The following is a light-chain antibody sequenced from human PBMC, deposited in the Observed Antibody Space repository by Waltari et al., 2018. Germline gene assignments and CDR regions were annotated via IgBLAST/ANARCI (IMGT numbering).Light chain of an antibody. V-gene: IGLV3-1*01. CDR2: QDT. J-gene: IGLJ3*02. CDR3: QALGTGAWV. Sequence: YQQKPCQSPLLVIYQDTRRPSEIPGRFSGSKSANAATRTITGTQAVDEADYYCQALGTGAWVFGGGTKLTVL.